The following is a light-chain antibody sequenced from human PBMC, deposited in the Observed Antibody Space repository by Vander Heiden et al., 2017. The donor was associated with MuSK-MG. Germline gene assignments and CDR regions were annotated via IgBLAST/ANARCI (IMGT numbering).Light chain of an antibody. Sequence: DVVMTQSPESLAVSLGERATINCKSSQSLLSNSNNKNYLAWYQQTPGQPPKLLIYWASTRESAVPDRFSATASGTDFTLSIRSLQAEDVAVYYCQRDEATAQTFGQGTKVEIK. J-gene: IGKJ1*01. CDR3: QRDEATAQT. V-gene: IGKV4-1*01. CDR2: WAS. CDR1: QSLLSNSNNKNY.